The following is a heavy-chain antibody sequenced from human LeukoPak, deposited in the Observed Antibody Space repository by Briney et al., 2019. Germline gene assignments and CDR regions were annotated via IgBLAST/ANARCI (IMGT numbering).Heavy chain of an antibody. V-gene: IGHV1-46*01. J-gene: IGHJ4*02. CDR1: GYTFTSYY. CDR3: ARGSFYDYVWGSYRYPYFDY. Sequence: ASVKVSCKASGYTFTSYYMHWVRQAPGQGLEWMGIINPSGGSTSYAQKFQGRVTMTRDTSTSTVYMELSSLRSEDTAVYYCARGSFYDYVWGSYRYPYFDYWGQGTLVTVSS. CDR2: INPSGGST. D-gene: IGHD3-16*02.